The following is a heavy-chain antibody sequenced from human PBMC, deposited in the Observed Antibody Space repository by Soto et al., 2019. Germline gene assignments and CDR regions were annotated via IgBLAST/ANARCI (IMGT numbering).Heavy chain of an antibody. D-gene: IGHD2-15*01. J-gene: IGHJ6*02. CDR3: ARGLYYCSGGSCYEDYYYGMDV. V-gene: IGHV3-53*01. CDR2: IYTGGNT. Sequence: GGSLRLSCVASGFTASSNYMSWVRQAPGKGLEWVSVIYTGGNTYYADSVKGRFTISRDNSKNTLYLQMNSLRAEDTAVYYCARGLYYCSGGSCYEDYYYGMDVWGQGTTVTVSS. CDR1: GFTASSNY.